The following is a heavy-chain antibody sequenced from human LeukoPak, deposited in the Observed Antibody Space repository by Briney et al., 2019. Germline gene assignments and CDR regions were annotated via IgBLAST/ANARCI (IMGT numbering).Heavy chain of an antibody. V-gene: IGHV1-18*01. D-gene: IGHD3-16*01. CDR2: ISAYNGNT. Sequence: ASVKVSCKASGYTFTSYGISWVRQAPGQGGERMGWISAYNGNTNYAQKLQGRGTMTTDTSTSTAYMELRSLRSDDTAVYYCARARMITFGGVMSAPFDYWGQGTLVTVSS. J-gene: IGHJ4*02. CDR3: ARARMITFGGVMSAPFDY. CDR1: GYTFTSYG.